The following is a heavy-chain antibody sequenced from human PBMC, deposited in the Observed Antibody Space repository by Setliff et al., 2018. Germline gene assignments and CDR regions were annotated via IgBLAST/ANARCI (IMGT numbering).Heavy chain of an antibody. V-gene: IGHV1-18*01. CDR3: ARRPIALAGYRKGAFDI. Sequence: ASVKVSCKASGYNFTSFSITWVRQAPGQVLEWLGWVSTYNGDTKSAQKFRGRVTMTTDISTSTVYMELRTLRSDDAAVYYCARRPIALAGYRKGAFDIWGQGTMVTVSS. CDR2: VSTYNGDT. D-gene: IGHD6-19*01. CDR1: GYNFTSFS. J-gene: IGHJ3*02.